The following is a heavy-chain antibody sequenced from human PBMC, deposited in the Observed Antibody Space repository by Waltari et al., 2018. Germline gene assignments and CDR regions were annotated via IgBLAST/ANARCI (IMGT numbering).Heavy chain of an antibody. V-gene: IGHV4-39*01. CDR2: MSYLGAT. D-gene: IGHD5-12*01. Sequence: QLQLQESGPGLVKPSETLSLTCSVSGGSITNTKHYWGWIRPPPGQGLEWIGTMSYLGATYSSPSLKSRVTISRDTSTNQLSLKLGSVTAADTAMYYCATYIGASVGTAAFDVWGQGTMVTVSS. CDR1: GGSITNTKHY. CDR3: ATYIGASVGTAAFDV. J-gene: IGHJ3*01.